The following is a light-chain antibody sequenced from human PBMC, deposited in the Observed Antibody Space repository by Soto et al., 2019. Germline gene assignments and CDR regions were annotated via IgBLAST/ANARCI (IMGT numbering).Light chain of an antibody. V-gene: IGKV3-20*01. J-gene: IGKJ4*01. CDR1: QSVSSSF. CDR3: QQYGRSPLP. CDR2: GAS. Sequence: EIVLTQSPGTLSLSPGERATLSCRASQSVSSSFLAWYQQKPGQAPRLLIYGASSRATGIPDRFSGSGSGTDFTLTLSTLEPEAVAVYYCQQYGRSPLPFGGGTKVEIK.